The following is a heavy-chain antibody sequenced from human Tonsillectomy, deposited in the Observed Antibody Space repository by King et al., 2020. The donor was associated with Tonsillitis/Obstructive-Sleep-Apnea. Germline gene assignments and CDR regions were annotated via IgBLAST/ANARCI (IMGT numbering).Heavy chain of an antibody. CDR2: INAGNGNT. V-gene: IGHV1-3*01. CDR1: GYTFTAYA. CDR3: ARDAGHCTSTSCYGPPPFDY. J-gene: IGHJ4*02. Sequence: QLVQSGAEVKKPGASVKVSCQASGYTFTAYAMHWVRQAPGQRLEWMGWINAGNGNTKYSQKFQGRVTITRDTSASTAYMELSSLRSEDTAVYYCARDAGHCTSTSCYGPPPFDYWGQGTLVTVSS. D-gene: IGHD2-2*01.